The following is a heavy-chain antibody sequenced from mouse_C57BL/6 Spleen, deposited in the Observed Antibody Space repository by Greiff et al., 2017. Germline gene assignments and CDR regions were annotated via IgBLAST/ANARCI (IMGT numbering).Heavy chain of an antibody. Sequence: VMLVESGPGLVQPSQSLSITCTVSGFSLTSYGVHWVRQSPGKGLEWLGVIWRGGSTDYNAAFMSRLSITKDNSKSQVFFKMNSLQADDTAIYYCAKEGYSNYVWFAYWGQGTLVTVSA. CDR3: AKEGYSNYVWFAY. D-gene: IGHD2-5*01. V-gene: IGHV2-5*01. CDR1: GFSLTSYG. J-gene: IGHJ3*01. CDR2: IWRGGST.